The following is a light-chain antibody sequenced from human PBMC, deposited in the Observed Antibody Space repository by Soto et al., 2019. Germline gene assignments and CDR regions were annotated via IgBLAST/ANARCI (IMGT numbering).Light chain of an antibody. CDR2: DTS. CDR1: QSVSGY. V-gene: IGKV3-11*01. J-gene: IGKJ1*01. Sequence: EIVLTQSPATLSLSPGERATLSCRASQSVSGYLAWYQQKPGQAPRFLIYDTSNRATGIPARFSGSGSGTDFTLIIRSLEPEDFAVYYCQQRNCWPRTVGQGNEVDIK. CDR3: QQRNCWPRT.